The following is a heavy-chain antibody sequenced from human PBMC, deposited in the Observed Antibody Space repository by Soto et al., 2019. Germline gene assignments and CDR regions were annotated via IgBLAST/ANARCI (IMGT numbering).Heavy chain of an antibody. D-gene: IGHD3-3*01. Sequence: EVQLVETGGGLIQPGGSLRLSCAASGFTVSSHYMSWVRQAPGKGLEWVSVIYSGGSTYYADSVKGRFTISRDNSKNTLYLQMNSLRDEDTAVYYCASAYYDFPWGQGTLVTVSS. V-gene: IGHV3-53*02. CDR2: IYSGGST. J-gene: IGHJ5*02. CDR3: ASAYYDFP. CDR1: GFTVSSHY.